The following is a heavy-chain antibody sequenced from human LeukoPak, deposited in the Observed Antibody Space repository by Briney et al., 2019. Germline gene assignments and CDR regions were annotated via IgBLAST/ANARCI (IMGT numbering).Heavy chain of an antibody. Sequence: SETLSLTCTVSGGSINSYYWSWIRQPPGKGLEWIGYIHYSGSTNYNPSLKSRVTISVDTSKNQFSLKLSSVTAADTAVYYCARVRDRSGYFYDFDYWGQGALLTASS. V-gene: IGHV4-59*01. CDR3: ARVRDRSGYFYDFDY. D-gene: IGHD3-22*01. CDR2: IHYSGST. J-gene: IGHJ4*02. CDR1: GGSINSYY.